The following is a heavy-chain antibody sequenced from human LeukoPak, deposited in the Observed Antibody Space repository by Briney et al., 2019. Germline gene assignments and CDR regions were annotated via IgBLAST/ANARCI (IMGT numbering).Heavy chain of an antibody. J-gene: IGHJ4*02. Sequence: GGSLRLSCAASGFTFSSYAMSWVRQAPGKGLEWVSAISGSGGSTYYADSVKGRFTISRDNSKNTLYLQMNSLRAEDTAVYYCAKDSRWRTTGYYGYWGQGTLVTVSS. V-gene: IGHV3-23*01. CDR1: GFTFSSYA. CDR2: ISGSGGST. D-gene: IGHD3-9*01. CDR3: AKDSRWRTTGYYGY.